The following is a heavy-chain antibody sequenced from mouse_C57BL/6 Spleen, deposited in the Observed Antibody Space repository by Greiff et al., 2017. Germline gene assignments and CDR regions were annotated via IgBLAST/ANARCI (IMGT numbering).Heavy chain of an antibody. CDR2: IDPEDGET. CDR3: TTFYGWFAY. Sequence: VQLTQSGAELVKPGASVKLSCTASGFNIKDYYMHWVKQRTEQGLEWIGRIDPEDGETKYAPKFQGKATMTADTSSNTAYLQLSSLTSEDTAVYYCTTFYGWFAYWGQGTLVTVSA. V-gene: IGHV14-2*01. CDR1: GFNIKDYY. D-gene: IGHD1-1*02. J-gene: IGHJ3*01.